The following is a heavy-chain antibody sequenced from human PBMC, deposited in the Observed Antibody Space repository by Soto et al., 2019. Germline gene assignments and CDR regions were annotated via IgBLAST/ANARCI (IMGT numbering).Heavy chain of an antibody. CDR1: GGSISSYY. D-gene: IGHD4-4*01. J-gene: IGHJ6*02. CDR3: ARIVYSREPTPYYYALDG. CDR2: IYASGST. Sequence: SETLALTCTVSGGSISSYYWSWLRQPAGKGLEWIGRIYASGSTNYNPSLKTRVTMSVYTSKNQFSLNLSSVPASDTAVYSCARIVYSREPTPYYYALDGWGQVTTVAVS. V-gene: IGHV4-4*07.